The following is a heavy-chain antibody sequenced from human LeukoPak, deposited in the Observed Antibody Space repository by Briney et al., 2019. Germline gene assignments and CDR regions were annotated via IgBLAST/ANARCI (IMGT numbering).Heavy chain of an antibody. D-gene: IGHD5-24*01. V-gene: IGHV1-18*01. CDR2: ISAYNGNT. CDR1: GYTFTSYG. CDR3: ASLMGDGYNSDFDY. J-gene: IGHJ4*02. Sequence: ASVKVSCKASGYTFTSYGISWVRQAPGQGLEWMGWISAYNGNTNYAQKLQGRVTMTTDTSTSTAYVELRSLRSDDTAVYYCASLMGDGYNSDFDYWGQGTLVTVSS.